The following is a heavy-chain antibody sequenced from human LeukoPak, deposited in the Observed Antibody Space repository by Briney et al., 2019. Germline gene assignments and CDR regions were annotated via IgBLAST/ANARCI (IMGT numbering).Heavy chain of an antibody. J-gene: IGHJ4*02. V-gene: IGHV3-23*01. CDR1: GFTFTICA. CDR2: ISGSGGST. CDR3: AKADGSYKTLIDY. Sequence: PGGSLRLSCAASGFTFTICAMNWVRQAPGKGLEWVSVISGSGGSTYYADSVKGRFTISRDSSKNTVYLQMNSLRAEDTAVYYCAKADGSYKTLIDYWGQGTLVTVSS. D-gene: IGHD3-10*01.